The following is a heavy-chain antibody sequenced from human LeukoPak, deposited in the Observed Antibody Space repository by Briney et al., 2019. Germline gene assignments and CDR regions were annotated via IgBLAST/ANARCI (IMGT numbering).Heavy chain of an antibody. CDR3: SRENGAFSPFGY. Sequence: SETLSLTCAVSGGSIGNTNWWSWVRQPPGQGLEWIGEISLTGLTHYTPSLESRVTVSLDKSKNQLSLNLTSVTAADTAVYYCSRENGAFSPFGYWGQGILVTVLS. D-gene: IGHD2-8*01. CDR1: GGSIGNTNW. J-gene: IGHJ4*02. CDR2: ISLTGLT. V-gene: IGHV4-4*02.